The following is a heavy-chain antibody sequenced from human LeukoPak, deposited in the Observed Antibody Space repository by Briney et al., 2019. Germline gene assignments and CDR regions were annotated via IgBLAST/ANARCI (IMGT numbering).Heavy chain of an antibody. CDR3: ARDNFRLGLRAFDI. Sequence: GASVKVSCRASGYTFTSYGISWVRQAPGQGLEWMGWISAYNGNTNYAQKLQGRVTMTTDTSTSTAYMELRSLRSDDTAVYYCARDNFRLGLRAFDIWGQGTMVTVSS. CDR1: GYTFTSYG. J-gene: IGHJ3*02. D-gene: IGHD4/OR15-4a*01. V-gene: IGHV1-18*01. CDR2: ISAYNGNT.